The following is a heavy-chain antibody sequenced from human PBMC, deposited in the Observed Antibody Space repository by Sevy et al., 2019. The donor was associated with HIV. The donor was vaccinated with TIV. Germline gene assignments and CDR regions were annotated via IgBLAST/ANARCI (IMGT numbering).Heavy chain of an antibody. CDR2: IKEDGSEK. J-gene: IGHJ4*02. CDR1: GFTFSRYW. V-gene: IGHV3-7*01. CDR3: VGDRYSLGY. D-gene: IGHD3-16*02. Sequence: GGSLRLSCAASGFTFSRYWMSWVRQAPGKGLEWVADIKEDGSEKYYVDSVKGRFTISRDNAKNSLYLQMNSLRAEDTAVYYCVGDRYSLGYWGQGTLVTVSS.